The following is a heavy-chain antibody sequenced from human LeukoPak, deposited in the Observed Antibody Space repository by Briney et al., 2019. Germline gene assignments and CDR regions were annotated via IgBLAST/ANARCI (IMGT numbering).Heavy chain of an antibody. CDR2: TIPILGIA. D-gene: IGHD6-13*01. V-gene: IGHV1-69*04. J-gene: IGHJ4*02. CDR1: GGTFSSYA. Sequence: GASVKVSCKASGGTFSSYAISWVRQAPGQGLEWMGRTIPILGIANYAQKFQGRVTITADKSTSTAYMELSSLRSEDTAVYYCAEAQQLVDYWGQGTLVTVSS. CDR3: AEAQQLVDY.